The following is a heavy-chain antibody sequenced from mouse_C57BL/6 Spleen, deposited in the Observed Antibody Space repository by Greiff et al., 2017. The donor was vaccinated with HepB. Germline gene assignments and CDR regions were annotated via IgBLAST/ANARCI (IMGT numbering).Heavy chain of an antibody. J-gene: IGHJ2*01. D-gene: IGHD2-5*01. Sequence: QVQLQQPGAELVKPGASVKLSCKASGYTFTSYWMHWVKQRPGQGLEWIGMIHPNSGSTNYNEKFKSKATLTVDKSSSTAYMQLSSLTSEDSAVYYCARSESNYGDDYFDDWGQGTTLTVSS. CDR2: IHPNSGST. CDR3: ARSESNYGDDYFDD. CDR1: GYTFTSYW. V-gene: IGHV1-64*01.